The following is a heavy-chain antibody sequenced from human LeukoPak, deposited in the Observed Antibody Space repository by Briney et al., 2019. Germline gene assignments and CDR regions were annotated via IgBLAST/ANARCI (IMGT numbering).Heavy chain of an antibody. CDR2: IYHSGST. CDR1: GYSISSGYY. V-gene: IGHV4-38-2*02. D-gene: IGHD3-3*01. CDR3: AARSYYDFWSGSNAFDI. Sequence: SQTLSLTCTVSGYSISSGYYWGWIRQPPGKGLEWIGSIYHSGSTYYNPSLKSRVTISVDTSKNQFSLKLNSVTAADTAVYYCAARSYYDFWSGSNAFDIWGQGTMVTVSS. J-gene: IGHJ3*02.